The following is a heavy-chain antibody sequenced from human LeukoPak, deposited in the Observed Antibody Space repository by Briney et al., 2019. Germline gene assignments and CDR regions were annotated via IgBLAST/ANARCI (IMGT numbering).Heavy chain of an antibody. D-gene: IGHD3-22*01. Sequence: ASVKVSCKASGYTFTSYYMHWVRQAPGQGLEWMGIINPSGGSTSYAQKFQGRVTMTRDTSTSTVYMELSSLRSDDTAVYYCARGEEGYYDSSGLPGAFDIWGQGTMVTVSS. CDR3: ARGEEGYYDSSGLPGAFDI. J-gene: IGHJ3*02. CDR2: INPSGGST. CDR1: GYTFTSYY. V-gene: IGHV1-46*01.